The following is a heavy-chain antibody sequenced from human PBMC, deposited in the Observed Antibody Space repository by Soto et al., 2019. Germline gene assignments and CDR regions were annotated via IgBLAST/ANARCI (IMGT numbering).Heavy chain of an antibody. CDR3: ARDKVAAAGPGWAFDI. J-gene: IGHJ3*02. Sequence: GGSLRLSCAASGFTFSDYYMSWIRQAPGKGLEWVSYISSSSSYTNYADSAKGRFTISRDNAKNSLYLQMNSLRAEDTAVYYCARDKVAAAGPGWAFDIWGQGTMVTVSS. V-gene: IGHV3-11*06. D-gene: IGHD6-13*01. CDR1: GFTFSDYY. CDR2: ISSSSSYT.